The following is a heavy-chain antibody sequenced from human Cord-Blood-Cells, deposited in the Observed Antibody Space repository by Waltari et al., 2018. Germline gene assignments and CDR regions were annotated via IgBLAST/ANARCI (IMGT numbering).Heavy chain of an antibody. CDR1: GFTFSSFW. D-gene: IGHD7-27*01. CDR3: ARSRTGDAFDI. Sequence: EVQLVESGGGLVQPGGSLRLSCDASGFTFSSFWLGWVRQAPGKGLEWVANIKQDGSEKYYVDSVKGRFTISRDNAKNSLYLQMNSLRAEDTAVYYCARSRTGDAFDIWGQGTMVTVSS. J-gene: IGHJ3*02. V-gene: IGHV3-7*01. CDR2: IKQDGSEK.